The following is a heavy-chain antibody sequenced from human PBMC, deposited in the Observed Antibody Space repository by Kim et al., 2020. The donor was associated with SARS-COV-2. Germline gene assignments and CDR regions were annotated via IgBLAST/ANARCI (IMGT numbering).Heavy chain of an antibody. CDR1: GFTFSSYA. D-gene: IGHD3-22*01. CDR2: ISGSGGST. CDR3: ATGRMGSSGYSAPPP. J-gene: IGHJ5*02. Sequence: GGSLRLSCAASGFTFSSYAMSWVRQAPGKGLEWVSAISGSGGSTYYADSVKGRFTISRDNSKNTLYLQMNSLRAEDTAVYYCATGRMGSSGYSAPPPWGQGTLVTVSS. V-gene: IGHV3-23*01.